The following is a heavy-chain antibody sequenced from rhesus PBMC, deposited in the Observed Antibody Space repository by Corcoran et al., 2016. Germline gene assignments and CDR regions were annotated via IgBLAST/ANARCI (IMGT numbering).Heavy chain of an antibody. CDR1: GGSISSSY. CDR2: IYGSGSST. D-gene: IGHD6-25*01. V-gene: IGHV4-169*02. J-gene: IGHJ4*01. Sequence: QLQLQESGPGLVKPSETLPVTCAVSGGSISSSYWSWIRQAPGKGLEWIGYIYGSGSSTTYNPSRKGRVTLSVDPSKNQLSLKLSSVTAADTAVYYCASEDGGIAAAGYWGQGVLVTVSS. CDR3: ASEDGGIAAAGY.